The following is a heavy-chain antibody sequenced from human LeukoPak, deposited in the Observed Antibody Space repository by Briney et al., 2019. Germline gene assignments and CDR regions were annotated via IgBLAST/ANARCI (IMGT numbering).Heavy chain of an antibody. CDR1: GYSFTSYW. D-gene: IGHD4-17*01. V-gene: IGHV5-51*01. Sequence: GESLKISCKGSGYSFTSYWIGWVRQMPGKGLEWMGIIFPRDSITKYSPSFQGQVTISADKSISTAYLQWSSLKASDTAMYYCARPEYGSSDYWGQGTLVTVSS. J-gene: IGHJ4*02. CDR2: IFPRDSIT. CDR3: ARPEYGSSDY.